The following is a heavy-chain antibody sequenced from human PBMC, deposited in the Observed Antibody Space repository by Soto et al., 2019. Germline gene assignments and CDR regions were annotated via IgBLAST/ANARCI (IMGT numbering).Heavy chain of an antibody. V-gene: IGHV4-59*08. J-gene: IGHJ4*02. CDR1: DGSINSYY. CDR2: IYYSGST. CDR3: ASNSYGYTFYEY. Sequence: SSETLSLTCAVSDGSINSYYLSWIRQPPGKGLEWIGYIYYSGSTNYNPSLKSRVTISVDTSKNQFSLKLSSVTAADTAVYYCASNSYGYTFYEYWGQGTLVTVSS. D-gene: IGHD5-18*01.